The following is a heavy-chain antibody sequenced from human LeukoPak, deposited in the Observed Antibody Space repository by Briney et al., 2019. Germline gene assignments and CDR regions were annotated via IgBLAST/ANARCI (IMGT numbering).Heavy chain of an antibody. Sequence: KASETLSLTCTVSGGSISSGDYYWSWIRQPPGKGLEWIGYIYYSGSTYYNPSLKSRVTISVDTSKNQFSLKLSSVTAADTAVYYCARAPYYYDSSGYYSPDAFDIWGQGTMVTVSS. CDR3: ARAPYYYDSSGYYSPDAFDI. V-gene: IGHV4-30-4*01. CDR2: IYYSGST. D-gene: IGHD3-22*01. J-gene: IGHJ3*02. CDR1: GGSISSGDYY.